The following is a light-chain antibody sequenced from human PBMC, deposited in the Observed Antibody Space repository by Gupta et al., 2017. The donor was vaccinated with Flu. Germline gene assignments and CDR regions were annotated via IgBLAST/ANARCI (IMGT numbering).Light chain of an antibody. J-gene: IGKJ2*01. CDR1: QGVRYD. CDR3: LQDYTYPRT. Sequence: AIPMTQSPSSVSASVGDRVTITCRASQGVRYDLGWYQQKTGKAPKLLMYATSTLQTGVPSRFSGSGSGTEFTLTISSLQPEDSATYYCLQDYTYPRTFGQGTKVEV. CDR2: ATS. V-gene: IGKV1-6*01.